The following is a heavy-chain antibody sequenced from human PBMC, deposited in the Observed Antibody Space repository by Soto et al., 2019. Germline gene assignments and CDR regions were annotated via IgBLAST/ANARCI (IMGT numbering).Heavy chain of an antibody. CDR1: GITFSNYA. CDR3: ARSGYSYGPFDY. CDR2: IYSGGST. V-gene: IGHV3-53*01. J-gene: IGHJ4*02. Sequence: GGSLRLSCAASGITFSNYALSWVRQAPGKGLEWVSVIYSGGSTYYADSVKGRFTISRDNSKNTLYLQMNSLRAEDTAVYYCARSGYSYGPFDYWGQGTLVTVSS. D-gene: IGHD5-18*01.